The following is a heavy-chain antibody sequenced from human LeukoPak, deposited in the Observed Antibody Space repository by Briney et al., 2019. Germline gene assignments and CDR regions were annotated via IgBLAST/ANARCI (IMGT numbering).Heavy chain of an antibody. J-gene: IGHJ4*02. V-gene: IGHV1-18*01. CDR2: ISAYNGNT. Sequence: ASVKVSCKASGYTFTSYGISWVRQAPGQGLEWMGWISAYNGNTNYAQKLQGRVTMTTDTSTSTAYMELRSLRSDDTAVYYCARDLFLDSYTAIVTSDYWGQGTLVTVSS. CDR3: ARDLFLDSYTAIVTSDY. D-gene: IGHD5-18*01. CDR1: GYTFTSYG.